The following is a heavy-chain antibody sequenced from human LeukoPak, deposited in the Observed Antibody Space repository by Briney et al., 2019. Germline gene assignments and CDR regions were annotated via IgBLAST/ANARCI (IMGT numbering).Heavy chain of an antibody. CDR3: AKGLDYGLDY. J-gene: IGHJ4*02. V-gene: IGHV3-30*02. D-gene: IGHD4/OR15-4a*01. Sequence: GGSLRLSCAASGFTFSTYGMHWVRQAPGKGLEWVAFIRYDGSNKYYADSVKGRFTFSRDNSKNTLFLQMNSLRPEDTAVYYCAKGLDYGLDYWGQGTLVTVSS. CDR2: IRYDGSNK. CDR1: GFTFSTYG.